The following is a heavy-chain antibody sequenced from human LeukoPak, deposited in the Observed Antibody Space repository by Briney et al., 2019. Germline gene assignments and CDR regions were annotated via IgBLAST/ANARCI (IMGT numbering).Heavy chain of an antibody. CDR2: ISASGTTI. CDR1: GFIFSSFA. CDR3: ARGGLGSWTFDS. Sequence: PGGSLRPSCAASGFIFSSFAMNWVRQTPGKGLEWVSYISASGTTIYYADSVKGRFTISRDNAKNTLYLQMDSLKADDTAVYSCARGGLGSWTFDSWGQGTLVTVSS. J-gene: IGHJ4*02. V-gene: IGHV3-48*04. D-gene: IGHD3-10*01.